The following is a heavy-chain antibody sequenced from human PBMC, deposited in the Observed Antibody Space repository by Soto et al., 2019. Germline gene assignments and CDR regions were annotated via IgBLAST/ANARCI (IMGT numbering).Heavy chain of an antibody. CDR2: INPSGGST. V-gene: IGHV1-46*01. CDR1: GYTFTSYY. Sequence: GASVKVSCKASGYTFTSYYMHWVRQAPGQGLEWMGIINPSGGSTSYAQKFQGRFTISRDNSKNTLYLQMNSLRAEDTAVYYCAKEGRFWSGYSYYYYGMDVWGQGTTVTVSS. D-gene: IGHD3-3*01. J-gene: IGHJ6*02. CDR3: AKEGRFWSGYSYYYYGMDV.